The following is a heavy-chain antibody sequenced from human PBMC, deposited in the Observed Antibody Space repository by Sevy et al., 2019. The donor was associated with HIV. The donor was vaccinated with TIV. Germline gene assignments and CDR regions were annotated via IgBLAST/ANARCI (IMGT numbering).Heavy chain of an antibody. J-gene: IGHJ4*02. CDR1: GFTFSNAW. CDR2: IKSKTDGGTT. D-gene: IGHD5-12*01. V-gene: IGHV3-15*01. Sequence: GGSLRLSCAASGFTFSNAWTSWVRQAPGKGLEWFGRIKSKTDGGTTDYAAPVKGRFTISRDDSKNTLYLQMNSLKTEDTAVYYCTTDKWLRWPHSRYYFDYWGQGTLVTVSS. CDR3: TTDKWLRWPHSRYYFDY.